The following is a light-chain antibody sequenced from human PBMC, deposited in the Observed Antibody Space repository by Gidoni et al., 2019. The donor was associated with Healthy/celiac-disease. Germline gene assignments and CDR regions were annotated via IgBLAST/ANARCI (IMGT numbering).Light chain of an antibody. CDR1: QSVSSY. Sequence: EIVLTQSPATLSLSPGERATLSCRASQSVSSYLAWYQQKPGQAPRLLIYDASNRATGIPARFSGSGSGKDFTLTISSLEPEDFAVYYCQQRSNWPRFGGGTKVEIK. V-gene: IGKV3-11*01. CDR3: QQRSNWPR. J-gene: IGKJ4*01. CDR2: DAS.